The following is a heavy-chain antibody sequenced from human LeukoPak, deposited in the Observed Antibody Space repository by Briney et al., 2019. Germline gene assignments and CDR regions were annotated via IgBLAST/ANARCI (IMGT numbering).Heavy chain of an antibody. J-gene: IGHJ4*02. V-gene: IGHV4-59*01. Sequence: PSQTLSLTCTVSGGSISSYYWSWIRQPPGKGLEWIGYIYYSGSTNYNPSLKSRVTISVDTSKNQFSLKLSSVTAADTAVYYCARWDSAARDYIDYWGQGTLVTVSS. CDR2: IYYSGST. D-gene: IGHD2-2*01. CDR3: ARWDSAARDYIDY. CDR1: GGSISSYY.